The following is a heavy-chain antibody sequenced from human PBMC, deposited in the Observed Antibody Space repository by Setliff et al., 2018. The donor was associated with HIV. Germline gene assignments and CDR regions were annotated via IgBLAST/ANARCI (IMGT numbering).Heavy chain of an antibody. CDR2: IYWTGNI. Sequence: SETLSLTCTVSDSAMDSYYWSWVRQSPGKGLEYIGYIYWTGNINYNPSLKSRLTMSIDTSKNQFSLKLSSVTATDTAVYYCARDAGPHYGSGPPLEYWGQGIQVTVSS. CDR3: ARDAGPHYGSGPPLEY. V-gene: IGHV4-59*12. CDR1: DSAMDSYY. J-gene: IGHJ4*02. D-gene: IGHD3-10*01.